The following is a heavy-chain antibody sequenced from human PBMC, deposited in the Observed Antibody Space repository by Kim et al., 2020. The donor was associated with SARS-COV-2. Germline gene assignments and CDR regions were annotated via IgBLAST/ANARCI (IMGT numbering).Heavy chain of an antibody. Sequence: GGSLRLSCTASGFTVSSNYMSWVRQAPGKGLEWVSVIYSGGSTYYADSVKGRFTISRDNSKNTLYLQMNSLRAEDTAVYYCARVTTSYYYYGMDVWGQGTTVTVS. D-gene: IGHD4-4*01. CDR3: ARVTTSYYYYGMDV. J-gene: IGHJ6*02. CDR2: IYSGGST. CDR1: GFTVSSNY. V-gene: IGHV3-66*01.